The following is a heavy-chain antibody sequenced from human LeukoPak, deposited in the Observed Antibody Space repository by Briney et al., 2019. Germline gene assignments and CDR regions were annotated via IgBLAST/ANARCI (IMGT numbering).Heavy chain of an antibody. CDR3: ARGQNSSPDDAFDI. V-gene: IGHV1-8*03. D-gene: IGHD6-13*01. CDR2: MNPNSGNT. Sequence: ASVKVSCKASGGTFSSYAISWVRQAPGQGLEWMGWMNPNSGNTGYAQKFQGRVTITRNTSISTAYMELSSLRSEDTAVYYCARGQNSSPDDAFDIWGQGTMVTVSS. J-gene: IGHJ3*02. CDR1: GGTFSSYA.